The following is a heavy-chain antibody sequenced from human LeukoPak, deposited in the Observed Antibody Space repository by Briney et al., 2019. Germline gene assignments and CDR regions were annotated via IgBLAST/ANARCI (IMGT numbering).Heavy chain of an antibody. V-gene: IGHV4-34*01. CDR3: ARGDTKPKRANDY. CDR2: INHSGST. CDR1: GFTFSNAW. Sequence: GSLRLSCAASGFTFSNAWMSWVRQAPGKGLEWIGEINHSGSTNYNPSLKSRVTISVDTSKNQFSLKLSSVTAADTAVYYCARGDTKPKRANDYWGQGTLVTVSS. J-gene: IGHJ4*02. D-gene: IGHD2-8*01.